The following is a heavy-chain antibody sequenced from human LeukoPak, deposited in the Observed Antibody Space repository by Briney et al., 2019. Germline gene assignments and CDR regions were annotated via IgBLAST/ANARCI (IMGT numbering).Heavy chain of an antibody. D-gene: IGHD3-3*01. CDR1: GFTFDDYA. CDR2: ISGDGGST. J-gene: IGHJ5*02. V-gene: IGHV3-43*02. CDR3: VKEAIFGAVIRWFDP. Sequence: GGSLRLSCAASGFTFDDYAMHWVRQAPGKGLEWVSLISGDGGSTYYADSVKGRFTISRDNSKNSVYLQMNSLRTEGAALYYCVKEAIFGAVIRWFDPWGQGTLVTVSS.